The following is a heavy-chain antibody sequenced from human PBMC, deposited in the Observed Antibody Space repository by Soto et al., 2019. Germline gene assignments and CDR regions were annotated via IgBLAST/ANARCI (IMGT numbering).Heavy chain of an antibody. D-gene: IGHD5-18*01. V-gene: IGHV3-21*01. CDR1: GFTFSSYS. J-gene: IGHJ6*02. Sequence: EVQLVESGGGLVKPGGSLRLSCAASGFTFSSYSMNWVRQAPGKGLEWVSSISSSSSYIYYADSVKGRFTISRDNAKNSLYLQMNSLSAEDTAVYYCARGNPLPFVDTAMEDYYYYGMDVWGQGTTVTVSS. CDR2: ISSSSSYI. CDR3: ARGNPLPFVDTAMEDYYYYGMDV.